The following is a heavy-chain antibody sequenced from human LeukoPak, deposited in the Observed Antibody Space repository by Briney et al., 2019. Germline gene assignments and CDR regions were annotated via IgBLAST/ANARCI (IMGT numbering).Heavy chain of an antibody. D-gene: IGHD1-26*01. Sequence: PSETLSLTCTTSGGSISSYYWSWIRQPPGKGLEWIGYIYYSGSTNYNPSLKSRVTISVETSKNQFSLKLSSVTAADTAVYYCARDSSLLPGDEVEAFDIWGQGTMVTVSS. V-gene: IGHV4-59*01. CDR2: IYYSGST. CDR3: ARDSSLLPGDEVEAFDI. CDR1: GGSISSYY. J-gene: IGHJ3*02.